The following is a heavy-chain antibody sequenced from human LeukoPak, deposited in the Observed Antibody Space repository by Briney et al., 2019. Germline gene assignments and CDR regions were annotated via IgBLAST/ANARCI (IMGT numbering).Heavy chain of an antibody. CDR2: MNPSTGNT. Sequence: VASVKVSCKASGYTFTSYDINWVRQATGQGLEWMGWMNPSTGNTGYAQKFQGRVTMTRDTSTSTAYMELSSLKSEDTAVYYCARLSETPAFYPGGRYLYLAYWGQGAQVTVSS. CDR3: ARLSETPAFYPGGRYLYLAY. J-gene: IGHJ4*02. D-gene: IGHD2-8*02. CDR1: GYTFTSYD. V-gene: IGHV1-8*01.